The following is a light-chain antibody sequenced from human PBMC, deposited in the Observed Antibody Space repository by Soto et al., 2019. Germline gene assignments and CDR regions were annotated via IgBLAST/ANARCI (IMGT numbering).Light chain of an antibody. J-gene: IGLJ2*01. CDR2: EVS. CDR1: SNDIGGYNY. Sequence: QSALTQPASVSESPGQSITISCTGTSNDIGGYNYVSWYQHHPGKAPKLMIYEVSNRPSGVSHRFSGSKPGNTASLTISGLQAEDEADYYCSSYTGSSTVVFGGGTQLTVL. CDR3: SSYTGSSTVV. V-gene: IGLV2-14*01.